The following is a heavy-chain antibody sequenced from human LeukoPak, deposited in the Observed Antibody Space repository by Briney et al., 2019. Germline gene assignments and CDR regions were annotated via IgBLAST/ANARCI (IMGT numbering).Heavy chain of an antibody. Sequence: GESLKISCKGSGYTFSIYWIVWVRRMPGKGLDWMGSIYPTDSDTRYTPSFQGQVTISADKSISTAYLQWSSLKASDTAMYYCARLGRDGQYSDNWGQGTLVTVSS. CDR1: GYTFSIYW. CDR3: ARLGRDGQYSDN. J-gene: IGHJ4*02. CDR2: IYPTDSDT. V-gene: IGHV5-51*01. D-gene: IGHD2-21*02.